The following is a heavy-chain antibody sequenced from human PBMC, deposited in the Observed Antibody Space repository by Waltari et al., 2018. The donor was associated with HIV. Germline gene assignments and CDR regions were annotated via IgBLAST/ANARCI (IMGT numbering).Heavy chain of an antibody. V-gene: IGHV3-9*01. J-gene: IGHJ4*02. CDR2: FSWKSGSI. D-gene: IGHD3-16*01. CDR3: AKALGGGGY. CDR1: GFTFDDYA. Sequence: EVQLVESGGGLVQPGRSLRLSCAASGFTFDDYAMHWVRQAPGKGLGWVSGFSWKSGSIGYADSVKGRFPISRDNAKNPLYLKMNSLGAGDTALYYCAKALGGGGYWGQGTLVTVSS.